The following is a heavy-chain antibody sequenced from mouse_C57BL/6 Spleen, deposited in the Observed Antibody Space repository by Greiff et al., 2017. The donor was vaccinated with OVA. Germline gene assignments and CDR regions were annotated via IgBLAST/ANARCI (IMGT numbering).Heavy chain of an antibody. CDR1: GYTFTSYW. Sequence: QVQLQQSGAELVKPGASVKMSCKASGYTFTSYWITWVKQRPGQGLEWIGDLYPGSGSTNYNEKFKSKATLTVDTSSSTAYMQLSSLTSEDSAVYYCARGDYGSSLFDYWGQGTTLTVSS. D-gene: IGHD1-1*01. J-gene: IGHJ2*01. CDR2: LYPGSGST. CDR3: ARGDYGSSLFDY. V-gene: IGHV1-55*01.